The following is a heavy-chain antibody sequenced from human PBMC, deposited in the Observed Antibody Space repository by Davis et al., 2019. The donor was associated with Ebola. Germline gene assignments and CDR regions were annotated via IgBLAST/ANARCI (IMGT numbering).Heavy chain of an antibody. V-gene: IGHV1-2*06. CDR3: ARADYYGSGSQY. J-gene: IGHJ4*02. Sequence: AASVQVSCKASGYTFTGYYMHWVRQAPGQGLEWMGRINPNSGGTDYAQKFQGRVTITRDTSISTAYMELSRLRSDDTAVYYCARADYYGSGSQYWGQGTLVTVSS. CDR1: GYTFTGYY. D-gene: IGHD3-10*01. CDR2: INPNSGGT.